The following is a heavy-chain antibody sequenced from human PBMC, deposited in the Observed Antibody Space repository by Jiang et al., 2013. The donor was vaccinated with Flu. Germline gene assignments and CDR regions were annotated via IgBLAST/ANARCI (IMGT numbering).Heavy chain of an antibody. J-gene: IGHJ4*02. Sequence: SQTLSLTCTVSGDSFSSGYYFWSWIRQHPGKGLEWIGNIYYSGSTYYNPSLKSRVTMSVDTSKTQFSLKLSSVTAADTAVYYCARDTTMVPRVLDNWGPGTLVTVSS. CDR2: IYYSGST. CDR3: ARDTTMVPRVLDN. D-gene: IGHD5-18*01. V-gene: IGHV4-31*03. CDR1: GDSFSSGYYF.